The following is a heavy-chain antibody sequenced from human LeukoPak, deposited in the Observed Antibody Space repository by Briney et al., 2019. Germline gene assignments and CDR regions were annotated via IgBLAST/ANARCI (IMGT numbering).Heavy chain of an antibody. J-gene: IGHJ6*02. Sequence: GRSLRLSCAASGFTFDDHAMHWVRQAPGKGLEWVSGISWNSGSLGYADSVKGRFTISRDNAKNSLYLQMNSLRAEDTALYYCAKDMRSSSWTAPYYFYAMDVWGQGTTVTVSS. D-gene: IGHD6-13*01. V-gene: IGHV3-9*01. CDR3: AKDMRSSSWTAPYYFYAMDV. CDR2: ISWNSGSL. CDR1: GFTFDDHA.